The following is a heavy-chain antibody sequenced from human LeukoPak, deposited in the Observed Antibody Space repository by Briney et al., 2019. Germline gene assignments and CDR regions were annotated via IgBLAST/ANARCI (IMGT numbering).Heavy chain of an antibody. D-gene: IGHD6-13*01. V-gene: IGHV4-34*01. Sequence: SETLSLTCAVYGGSFSGYYWSWIRQPPGKGLEWIGEINHSGSTNYNPSLKSRVTISVDTSKNQFSLKLSSVTAADTTVYYCARGVSSSWYSLHYYYYMDVWGKGTTVTVSS. CDR2: INHSGST. CDR1: GGSFSGYY. CDR3: ARGVSSSWYSLHYYYYMDV. J-gene: IGHJ6*03.